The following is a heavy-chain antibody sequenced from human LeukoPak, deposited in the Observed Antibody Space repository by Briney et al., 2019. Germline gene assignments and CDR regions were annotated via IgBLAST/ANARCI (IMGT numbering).Heavy chain of an antibody. Sequence: SSETLSHIRCVSGGSITRYYWSWIRQPPGKGLEWIGYLFHSGTRRYNPPLKSRVTISADTTKNQIFLTLNSTTAADTAVYYCARRRGWKQQLVYFDYWGQGTLATVSS. J-gene: IGHJ4*02. CDR2: LFHSGTR. V-gene: IGHV4-59*08. CDR1: GGSITRYY. CDR3: ARRRGWKQQLVYFDY. D-gene: IGHD6-13*01.